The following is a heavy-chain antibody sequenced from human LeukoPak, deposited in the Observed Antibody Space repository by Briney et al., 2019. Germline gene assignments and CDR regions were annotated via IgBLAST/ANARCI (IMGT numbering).Heavy chain of an antibody. J-gene: IGHJ3*02. Sequence: PGGSLRLSCVASGLSVSPNFMSWIRQSPRRGLEWISVVYSGHNTYYAESVRGRFTISREISKNTVYLQMDRLRAEDTATYYCARDFIPPRGGAFDIWGHGTVVTVSS. D-gene: IGHD3-16*01. CDR2: VYSGHNT. CDR3: ARDFIPPRGGAFDI. V-gene: IGHV3-53*01. CDR1: GLSVSPNF.